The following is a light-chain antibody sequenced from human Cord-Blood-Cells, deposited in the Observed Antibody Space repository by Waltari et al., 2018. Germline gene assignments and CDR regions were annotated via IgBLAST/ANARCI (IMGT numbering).Light chain of an antibody. J-gene: IGKJ4*01. CDR2: AAS. CDR1: QSISSY. Sequence: MQITQSPSSLSASVRDRGTSTCRASQSISSYCSWDQQKPGKAPKILIYAASRLQRGVPSRFSGSGSGTDFTLTISSLQPEHFATCACPQCDSTPQRPLDGGTKVEIK. CDR3: PQCDSTPQRP. V-gene: IGKV1-39*01.